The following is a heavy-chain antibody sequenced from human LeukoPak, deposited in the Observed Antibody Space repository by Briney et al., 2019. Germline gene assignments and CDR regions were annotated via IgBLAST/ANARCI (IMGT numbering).Heavy chain of an antibody. Sequence: ASVKVSCKASGYTFTSYYMHWVRQAPGQGLEWMGIINPSGGSTSYAQKFQGRVTMTRDTSTSTVYMELSSLRSEDTAVYYCARDRRYCSGGGCYWFDPWGQGTLVTVSS. J-gene: IGHJ5*02. CDR2: INPSGGST. D-gene: IGHD2-15*01. V-gene: IGHV1-46*01. CDR1: GYTFTSYY. CDR3: ARDRRYCSGGGCYWFDP.